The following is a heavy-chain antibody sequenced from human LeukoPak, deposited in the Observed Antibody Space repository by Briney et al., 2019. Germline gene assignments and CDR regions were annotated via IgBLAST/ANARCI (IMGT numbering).Heavy chain of an antibody. Sequence: GGSLRLSCAASGFTFSSYWMSWVRQAPGKGLEWVANIKQDGSEKYYVDSVKGRFTISRDNAKNSLCLQMNSLRAEDTAVYYCARALGDYYYYYMDVWGKGTTVTVSS. J-gene: IGHJ6*03. CDR2: IKQDGSEK. CDR1: GFTFSSYW. D-gene: IGHD7-27*01. CDR3: ARALGDYYYYYMDV. V-gene: IGHV3-7*01.